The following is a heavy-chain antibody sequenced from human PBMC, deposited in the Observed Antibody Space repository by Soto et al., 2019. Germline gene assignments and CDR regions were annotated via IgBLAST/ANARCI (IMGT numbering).Heavy chain of an antibody. V-gene: IGHV3-23*01. CDR1: GFTISNYG. Sequence: GGSLRLSCEASGFTISNYGMAWVRQAPGKGLEWVSAISGSGGSTYYADSVKGRFTISRDNSKNTLYLQMNSLRAEDTAVYYCAKAVIAAAVRYNWFDPWGQGTLVTVSS. CDR2: ISGSGGST. CDR3: AKAVIAAAVRYNWFDP. D-gene: IGHD6-13*01. J-gene: IGHJ5*02.